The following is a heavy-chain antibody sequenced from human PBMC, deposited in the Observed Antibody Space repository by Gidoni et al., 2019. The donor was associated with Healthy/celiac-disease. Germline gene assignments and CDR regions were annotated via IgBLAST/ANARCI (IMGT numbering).Heavy chain of an antibody. D-gene: IGHD5-18*01. CDR3: ARGAMVTRRYYYYGMDV. CDR2: ISSSSSYI. J-gene: IGHJ6*02. Sequence: EVQLVESGGGLVKPGGSLRLSCAASEFTFSSYSMNWVRQAPGKGLEWVSSISSSSSYIYYADSVKGRFTISRDNAKNSLYLQMNSLRAEDTAVYYCARGAMVTRRYYYYGMDVWGQGTTVTVSS. CDR1: EFTFSSYS. V-gene: IGHV3-21*01.